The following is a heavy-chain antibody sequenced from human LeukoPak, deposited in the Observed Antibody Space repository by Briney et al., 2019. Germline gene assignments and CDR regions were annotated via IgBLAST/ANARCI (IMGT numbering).Heavy chain of an antibody. D-gene: IGHD3-22*01. CDR1: GYTFTGYY. CDR2: INPNSGGT. V-gene: IGHV1-2*02. CDR3: ARDSAYYYDSSGYSVHPIDY. Sequence: ASVKVSCKASGYTFTGYYMHWVRQAPGQGFEWMGWINPNSGGTNYAQKFQGRVTMTRDTSISTAYMELSRLRSDDTAVYYCARDSAYYYDSSGYSVHPIDYCGQGTLVTVSS. J-gene: IGHJ4*02.